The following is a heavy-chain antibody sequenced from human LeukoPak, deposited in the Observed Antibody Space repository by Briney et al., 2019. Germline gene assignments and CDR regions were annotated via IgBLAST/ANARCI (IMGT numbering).Heavy chain of an antibody. CDR1: GFTFSSYD. J-gene: IGHJ4*02. D-gene: IGHD3-22*01. CDR3: ARGSSSGGYYLDY. V-gene: IGHV3-13*01. CDR2: IGTAGDT. Sequence: GGSLRLSCAASGFTFSSYDMHWVRQATGKGLEWVSAIGTAGDTYYPGSVKGRFTISRENAENSLYLQMNSLRAGDTAVYYCARGSSSGGYYLDYWGQGTLVTVSS.